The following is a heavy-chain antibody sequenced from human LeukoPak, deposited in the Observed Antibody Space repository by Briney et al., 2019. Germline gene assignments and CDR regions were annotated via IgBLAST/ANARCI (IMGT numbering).Heavy chain of an antibody. J-gene: IGHJ3*02. CDR3: ARDVNYYDSSGYLVTDAFDI. D-gene: IGHD3-22*01. CDR2: INPSGGST. CDR1: GYTFTSYY. Sequence: ASVKVSCKASGYTFTSYYMHWVRQAPGQGLEWVGIINPSGGSTSYAQKFQGRVTMTRDMSTSTVYMELSSLRSEDTAVYYCARDVNYYDSSGYLVTDAFDIWGQGTMVTVSS. V-gene: IGHV1-46*01.